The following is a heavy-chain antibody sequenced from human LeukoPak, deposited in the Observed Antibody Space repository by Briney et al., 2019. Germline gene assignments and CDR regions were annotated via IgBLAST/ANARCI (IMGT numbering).Heavy chain of an antibody. V-gene: IGHV3-23*01. CDR3: ARDKWLRTPLLDY. CDR2: VSGSGAGT. CDR1: GFTFSSYA. J-gene: IGHJ4*02. Sequence: GGSLRLSCAASGFTFSSYAMSWVRQAPGKGLEWVSTVSGSGAGTYYADSVRGRFTISRDNSKNTLYLQMNSLRAEDTAVYYCARDKWLRTPLLDYWGQGTLVTVSS. D-gene: IGHD5-18*01.